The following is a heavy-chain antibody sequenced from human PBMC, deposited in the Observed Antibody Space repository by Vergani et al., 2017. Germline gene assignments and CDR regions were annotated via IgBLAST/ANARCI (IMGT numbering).Heavy chain of an antibody. CDR2: ISSSSGYT. CDR1: GFTFSDYY. D-gene: IGHD3-10*01. J-gene: IGHJ3*02. Sequence: QVQLVESGGGLVKPGGSLRLSCAASGFTFSDYYMSWIRQAPGKGLEWVSYISSSSGYTNYADSVKGRFTISRDNAKNSLYLQMNSLRAEDTAVYYCAREPYGDAFDIWGQGTMVTVSS. V-gene: IGHV3-11*06. CDR3: AREPYGDAFDI.